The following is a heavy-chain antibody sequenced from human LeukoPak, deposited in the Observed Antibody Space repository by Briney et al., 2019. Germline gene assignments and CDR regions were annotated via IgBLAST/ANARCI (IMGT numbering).Heavy chain of an antibody. Sequence: PSETLSLTCAVYGGSFSNYFWSWIRQPPGKGLEWIGEINDSGRINYNPSLMSRVTVSVDTSKNQFSLRLTSVTATDTAVYYCARRWNYGRNYYIDVWGNGATVSVSS. CDR3: ARRWNYGRNYYIDV. V-gene: IGHV4-34*01. CDR1: GGSFSNYF. J-gene: IGHJ6*03. D-gene: IGHD1-7*01. CDR2: INDSGRI.